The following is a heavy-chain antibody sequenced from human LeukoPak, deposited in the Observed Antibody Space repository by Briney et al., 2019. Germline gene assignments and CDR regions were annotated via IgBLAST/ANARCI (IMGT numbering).Heavy chain of an antibody. CDR2: IYYTGST. Sequence: PSETLSLTCTVSGGSVSRVSYYWSWIRQSPGRGLEWIGYIYYTGSTNYNPSLKSRVTISLDTSHNQFSLKLSSVTAADTAVYYCASLYCSRTSCYFLDPWGQGTLVTVSS. J-gene: IGHJ5*02. D-gene: IGHD2-2*01. CDR1: GGSVSRVSYY. CDR3: ASLYCSRTSCYFLDP. V-gene: IGHV4-61*01.